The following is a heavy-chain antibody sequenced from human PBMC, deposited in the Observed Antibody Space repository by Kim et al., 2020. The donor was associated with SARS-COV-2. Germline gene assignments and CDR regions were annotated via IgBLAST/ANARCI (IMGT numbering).Heavy chain of an antibody. D-gene: IGHD4-4*01. Sequence: YADTRKRRLTISRAKSKNALYLQLSSVRAEDTAVYYCAKVEKTDYSSYDYWGQGTLVTVSS. J-gene: IGHJ4*02. V-gene: IGHV3-23*01. CDR3: AKVEKTDYSSYDY.